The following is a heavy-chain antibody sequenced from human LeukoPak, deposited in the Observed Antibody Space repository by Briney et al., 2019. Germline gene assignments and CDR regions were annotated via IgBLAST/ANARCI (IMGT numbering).Heavy chain of an antibody. CDR1: GYTFTGYY. D-gene: IGHD2-2*01. Sequence: ASVTVSCKASGYTFTGYYMHWVRQAPGQGLEWMGWINPNSGDTNSAQEFQGRVTMTRDTSISTAYMELSRLRSDDTAVYYCARLAGGLYQFDYWGQGALVTVSS. CDR3: ARLAGGLYQFDY. J-gene: IGHJ4*02. V-gene: IGHV1-2*02. CDR2: INPNSGDT.